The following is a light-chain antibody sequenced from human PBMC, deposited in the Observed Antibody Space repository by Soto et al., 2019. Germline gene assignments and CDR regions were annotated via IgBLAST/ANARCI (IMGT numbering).Light chain of an antibody. V-gene: IGKV3-11*01. J-gene: IGKJ4*01. CDR2: GAS. Sequence: EIVLTQSPATLSLSPGEGAALSCRASQSVSRFLAWYQQKPGQAPRLLIYGASNRATGIPTRFSGSGSGTDFTLTISSLEAEDFALYYCHQRSTWPLPVGGGTKVEIK. CDR3: HQRSTWPLP. CDR1: QSVSRF.